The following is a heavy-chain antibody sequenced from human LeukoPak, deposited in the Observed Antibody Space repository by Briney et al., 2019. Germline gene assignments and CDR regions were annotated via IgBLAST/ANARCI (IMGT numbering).Heavy chain of an antibody. J-gene: IGHJ4*02. V-gene: IGHV3-15*01. Sequence: GGSLRLSCAASGFTFDDYGMSWVRQAPGKGLEWVGRIKSKTDGGTTDYAAPVKGRFTISRDDSKNTLYLQMNSLKTEDTAVYYCTTAPVVTVYLIDYWGQGTLVTVSS. D-gene: IGHD2-21*02. CDR1: GFTFDDYG. CDR3: TTAPVVTVYLIDY. CDR2: IKSKTDGGTT.